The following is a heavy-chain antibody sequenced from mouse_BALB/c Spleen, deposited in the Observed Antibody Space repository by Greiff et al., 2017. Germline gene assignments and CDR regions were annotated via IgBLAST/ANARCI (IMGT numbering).Heavy chain of an antibody. V-gene: IGHV14-4*02. CDR3: SYYYGSSLYAMDY. Sequence: VQLKQSGAELVRSGASVKLSCTASGFNIKDYYMHWVKQRPEQGLEWIGWIDPENGDTEYAPKFQGKATMTADTSSNTAYLQLSSLTSEDTAVYYCSYYYGSSLYAMDYWGQGTSVTVSS. D-gene: IGHD1-1*01. J-gene: IGHJ4*01. CDR1: GFNIKDYY. CDR2: IDPENGDT.